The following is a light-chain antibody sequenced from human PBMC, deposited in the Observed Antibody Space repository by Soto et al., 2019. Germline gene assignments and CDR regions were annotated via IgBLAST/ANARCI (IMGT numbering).Light chain of an antibody. V-gene: IGKV1-5*03. J-gene: IGKJ1*01. CDR1: QSITSW. CDR3: QQYHTSPEWT. CDR2: KAS. Sequence: DIHLTQSPATLSASVGDRVTITCRASQSITSWLAWYQQKPGKAPKLLIYKASSLESGVPSRFSGSGSGTDFTLTISRLGPEDFAVYYCQQYHTSPEWTFGQGTKVDIK.